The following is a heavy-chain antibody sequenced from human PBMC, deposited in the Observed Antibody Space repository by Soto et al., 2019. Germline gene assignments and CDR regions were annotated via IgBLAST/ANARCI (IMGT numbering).Heavy chain of an antibody. J-gene: IGHJ4*02. CDR1: GGSISSSSYY. Sequence: QLQLQESGPGLVKPSETLSLTCTVSGGSISSSSYYWGWIRQPPGKGLEWIGSIYYSGSTYYNPSLKSRVPLAADPSKNQFSRKLSSVTAAATAVYYCANHYYDSSGYYDGFDYWGQGTLVTVSS. V-gene: IGHV4-39*01. D-gene: IGHD3-22*01. CDR2: IYYSGST. CDR3: ANHYYDSSGYYDGFDY.